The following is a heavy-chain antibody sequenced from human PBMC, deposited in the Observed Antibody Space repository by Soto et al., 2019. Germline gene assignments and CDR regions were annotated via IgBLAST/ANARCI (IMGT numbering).Heavy chain of an antibody. V-gene: IGHV5-10-1*01. CDR2: IDPSDSYT. CDR1: GYSFTSYL. J-gene: IGHJ5*02. Sequence: PGESLRISCQCSGYSFTSYLVVWVRPLPGKGLEWMGRIDPSDSYTNYSPSFQGHVTISADKSISTAYLQWSSLKASDTAMYYCARQRYCSGGSCYSGWFDPWGQGTLVTVS. CDR3: ARQRYCSGGSCYSGWFDP. D-gene: IGHD2-15*01.